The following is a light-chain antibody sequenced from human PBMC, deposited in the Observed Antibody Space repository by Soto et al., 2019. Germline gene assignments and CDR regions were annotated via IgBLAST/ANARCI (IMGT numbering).Light chain of an antibody. CDR2: DAS. V-gene: IGKV3-11*01. CDR3: QQRSNWPPIT. Sequence: EIVLTQSPATLSSSPGERATLSCKASQPVSNKLAWYQHKPGQAPRLLIYDASNRATGIPARFSGSGSGTDFTLTISSLEPEDFAVYYCQQRSNWPPITFGQGTRLEI. J-gene: IGKJ5*01. CDR1: QPVSNK.